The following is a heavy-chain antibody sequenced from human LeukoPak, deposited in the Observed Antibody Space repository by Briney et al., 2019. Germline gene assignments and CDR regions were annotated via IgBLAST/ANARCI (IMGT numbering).Heavy chain of an antibody. D-gene: IGHD3-10*01. V-gene: IGHV4-30-4*01. CDR2: IYYSGST. CDR3: ARYYYGSGRGTYGMDV. Sequence: TLSLTCTVSGGSISSGDYYLSWIRQPPGKGLEWIGHIYYSGSTYYNPSLKSRVTISVDTSKNQFSLKLSSVTAADTAVYYCARYYYGSGRGTYGMDVWGQGTTVTVSS. CDR1: GGSISSGDYY. J-gene: IGHJ6*02.